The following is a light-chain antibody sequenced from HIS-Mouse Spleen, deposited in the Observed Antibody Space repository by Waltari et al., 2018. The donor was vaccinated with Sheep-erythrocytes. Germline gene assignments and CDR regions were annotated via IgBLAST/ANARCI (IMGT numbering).Light chain of an antibody. Sequence: QSALTQPRSVSGPAGQSVTIPCTGTSSDVGGYNYVSWYQQYPGKPPKLMIYDVSKRPSGVPDRFSGSKSGNTASLTISGLQAEDEADYYCCSYAGSYNHVFATGTKVTVL. J-gene: IGLJ1*01. CDR3: CSYAGSYNHV. V-gene: IGLV2-11*01. CDR1: SSDVGGYNY. CDR2: DVS.